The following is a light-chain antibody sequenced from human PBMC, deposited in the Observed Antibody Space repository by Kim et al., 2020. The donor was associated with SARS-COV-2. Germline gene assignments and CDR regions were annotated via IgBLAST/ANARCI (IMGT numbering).Light chain of an antibody. J-gene: IGKJ3*01. CDR3: QQYGSSPPFT. CDR1: QSVSSSY. Sequence: PGERATLSCRATQSVSSSYFAWYPQKPGQAPRLLIYGASSRATGIPDRFSGSGSGTDFTLTISRLEPDDFAVYYCQQYGSSPPFTFGPGTKVDIK. V-gene: IGKV3-20*01. CDR2: GAS.